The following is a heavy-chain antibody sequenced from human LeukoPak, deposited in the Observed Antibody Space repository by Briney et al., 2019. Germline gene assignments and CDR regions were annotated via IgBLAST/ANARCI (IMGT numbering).Heavy chain of an antibody. D-gene: IGHD1-1*01. CDR2: IKGKSDGGTT. V-gene: IGHV3-15*06. Sequence: GGSLRLSCAASGFSFTNTWMNWVRQAPGKGLEWVGRIKGKSDGGTTHYAAPVKGRFTISRDDSKNMLFLQMNTLKTEDTAMYYCSYNMDVWGPGTTVTVSS. CDR1: GFSFTNTW. J-gene: IGHJ6*02. CDR3: SYNMDV.